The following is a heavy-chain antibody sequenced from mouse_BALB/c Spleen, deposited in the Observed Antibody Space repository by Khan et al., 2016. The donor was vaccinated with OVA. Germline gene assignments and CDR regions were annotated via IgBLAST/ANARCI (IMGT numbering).Heavy chain of an antibody. D-gene: IGHD1-2*01. J-gene: IGHJ2*01. CDR2: ISYSGSN. CDR1: GYSITSGYG. CDR3: SRTARIKY. Sequence: EVQLQESGPGLVKPSQSLSLTCTVTGYSITSGYGWNWLRQFPRNKLEWMGNISYSGSNNYKPSLTSLNSITRDTSKNQFFLQMNSMTTEDTATYYCSRTARIKYWGQGTTLTVSS. V-gene: IGHV3-2*02.